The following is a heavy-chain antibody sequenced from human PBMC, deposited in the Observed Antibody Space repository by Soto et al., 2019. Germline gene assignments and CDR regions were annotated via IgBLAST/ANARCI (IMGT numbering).Heavy chain of an antibody. J-gene: IGHJ4*02. Sequence: QVQLQQSGPGLVKPSQTLSLTCAISGDSVSSNSAAWNWIRQSPSRGLECLGRTYYRSKWYNDYAVSVKGRITSNPDTSKNPFSLPLNSVAPEDTAVYHCAREADSSSWYRRFDYWGQGTLVAFSS. CDR1: GDSVSSNSAA. D-gene: IGHD6-13*01. CDR2: TYYRSKWYN. V-gene: IGHV6-1*01. CDR3: AREADSSSWYRRFDY.